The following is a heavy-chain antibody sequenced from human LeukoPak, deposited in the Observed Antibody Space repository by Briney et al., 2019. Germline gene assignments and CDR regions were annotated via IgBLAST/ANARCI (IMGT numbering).Heavy chain of an antibody. Sequence: ASVKVTCKASGGTFSSYAISWVRQAPGQGLEWMGGIIPIFGTANYAQKFQGRVTITADESASTAYMELSSLRSEDTAVYYCARGSYYYYYMDVRGKGTTVTVSS. CDR1: GGTFSSYA. CDR3: ARGSYYYYYMDV. CDR2: IIPIFGTA. V-gene: IGHV1-69*13. J-gene: IGHJ6*03.